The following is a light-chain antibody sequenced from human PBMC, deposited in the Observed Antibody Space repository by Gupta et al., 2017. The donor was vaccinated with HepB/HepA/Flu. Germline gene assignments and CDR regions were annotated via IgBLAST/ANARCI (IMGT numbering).Light chain of an antibody. CDR2: GNS. CDR1: SSNIGAGYD. Sequence: QSVLTQPPSVSGAPGQRVTISCTWSSSNIGAGYDVHWYQQPPGTAPNLLLYGNSNRPSGAPDRFSGSKSGTSASLAITGLQAEEEADYYCQSYDSSLSGYVVFGGGTKLTVL. V-gene: IGLV1-40*01. CDR3: QSYDSSLSGYVV. J-gene: IGLJ2*01.